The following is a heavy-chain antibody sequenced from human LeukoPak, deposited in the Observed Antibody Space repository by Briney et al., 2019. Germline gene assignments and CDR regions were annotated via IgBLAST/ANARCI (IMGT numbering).Heavy chain of an antibody. CDR3: ARERSYYDFWSGHYGY. D-gene: IGHD3-3*01. V-gene: IGHV1-3*01. J-gene: IGHJ4*02. Sequence: GASVKVSCKASGYTFTSYAMHWVRQAPGQRLEWMGWINAGNGNTKYSQKFQGRVTITRDTSASTAYMELSSLRSEDTAVYYCARERSYYDFWSGHYGYWGQGTLVTVSS. CDR2: INAGNGNT. CDR1: GYTFTSYA.